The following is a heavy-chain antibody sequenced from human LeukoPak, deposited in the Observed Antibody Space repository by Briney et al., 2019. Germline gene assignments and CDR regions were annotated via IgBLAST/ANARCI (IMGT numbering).Heavy chain of an antibody. Sequence: GGSLRLSCAASGFTFSSYAMSWVRQAPGKGLEWVSAISGSGGSTYYADSVKGRFTISRDNSRNTLYLQMNSLRAEDTAVYYCARVGSSAYGDWFDPWGQGTLVTVSS. J-gene: IGHJ5*02. CDR2: ISGSGGST. D-gene: IGHD6-6*01. CDR1: GFTFSSYA. V-gene: IGHV3-23*01. CDR3: ARVGSSAYGDWFDP.